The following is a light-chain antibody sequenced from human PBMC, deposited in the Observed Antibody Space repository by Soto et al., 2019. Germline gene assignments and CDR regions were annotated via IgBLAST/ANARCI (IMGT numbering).Light chain of an antibody. V-gene: IGKV3-20*01. CDR3: QQYGSSPYT. CDR1: QSVSSDY. J-gene: IGKJ2*01. Sequence: EIVLTQSPGTLSLSPGDRATLSCRASQSVSSDYFAWYQQKPGQAPRLLIYGASSRATGIPDRVSGSGSGTDFTLSISRLEPEDFAVYYCQQYGSSPYTFGQGTKLEIK. CDR2: GAS.